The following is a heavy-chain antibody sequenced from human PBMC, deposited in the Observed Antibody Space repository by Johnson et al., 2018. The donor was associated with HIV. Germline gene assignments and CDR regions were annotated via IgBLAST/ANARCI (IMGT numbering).Heavy chain of an antibody. CDR2: IRRNRGRI. Sequence: VQLVESGGGVVQPGGYLRLSCAASGFTFDDYAMHWVRQAPGKGLEWVSGIRRNRGRIGSADSVKGRFTISKENAKNSLYLQMNRLRGEDTAVYYCAKDHRSGLRGHRVAYDAFDIWGRGTMVTFSS. J-gene: IGHJ3*02. V-gene: IGHV3-9*01. CDR3: AKDHRSGLRGHRVAYDAFDI. D-gene: IGHD4-17*01. CDR1: GFTFDDYA.